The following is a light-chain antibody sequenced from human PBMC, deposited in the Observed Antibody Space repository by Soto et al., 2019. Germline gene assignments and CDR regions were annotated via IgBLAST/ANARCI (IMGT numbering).Light chain of an antibody. CDR3: QQYNNGPTYT. V-gene: IGKV3-15*01. CDR1: QSISSS. J-gene: IGKJ2*01. CDR2: GAS. Sequence: EIVMTQSPATLSVSPGERATLSCRASQSISSSLAWYQQKPGQAPRLLFYGASTRATGIPARFSGSGSGTEFTLTISSLQSEDFAVYYCQQYNNGPTYTFGQGTKLEIK.